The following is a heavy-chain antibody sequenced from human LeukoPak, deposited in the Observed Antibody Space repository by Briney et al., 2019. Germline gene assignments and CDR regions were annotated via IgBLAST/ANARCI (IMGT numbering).Heavy chain of an antibody. V-gene: IGHV3-64*01. D-gene: IGHD3-16*02. CDR3: ARAWDDYDYVWGSYRFDY. CDR1: GFTFSSYA. Sequence: PGGSLRLSCAAPGFTFSSYAMHWVRQAPGKGLEYVSAISSNGGSTYYANSVKGRFTISRDNSKNTLYLQMGSLRAEDMAVYYCARAWDDYDYVWGSYRFDYWGQGTLVTVSS. CDR2: ISSNGGST. J-gene: IGHJ4*02.